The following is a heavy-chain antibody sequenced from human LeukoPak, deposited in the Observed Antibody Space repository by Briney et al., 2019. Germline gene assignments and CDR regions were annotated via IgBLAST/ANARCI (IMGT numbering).Heavy chain of an antibody. CDR2: IYGSGRI. V-gene: IGHV3-23*05. CDR3: ARRGVAGTEYYFDY. Sequence: GGSLRLSCAASGFTFSTYAMSWVRQAPGKGLEWVSVIYGSGRIYYGDSVEGRFTISRDNSKNTLYLQMNNLRTEDTAVYYCARRGVAGTEYYFDYWGQGTLVTVSS. CDR1: GFTFSTYA. J-gene: IGHJ4*02. D-gene: IGHD6-19*01.